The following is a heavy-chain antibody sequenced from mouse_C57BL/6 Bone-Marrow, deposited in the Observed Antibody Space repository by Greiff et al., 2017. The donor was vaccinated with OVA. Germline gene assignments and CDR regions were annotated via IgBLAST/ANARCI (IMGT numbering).Heavy chain of an antibody. CDR3: ARGITTVVAPYYYAMDY. CDR2: IDPSDSYT. Sequence: QVQLQQPGAELVKPGASVKLSCKASGYTFTSYWMQWVKQRPGQGLEWIGEIDPSDSYTNYNQKFKGKATLTVDTSSSTAYMQLSSLTSEDSAVYYCARGITTVVAPYYYAMDYWGQGTSVTVSS. D-gene: IGHD1-1*01. CDR1: GYTFTSYW. V-gene: IGHV1-50*01. J-gene: IGHJ4*01.